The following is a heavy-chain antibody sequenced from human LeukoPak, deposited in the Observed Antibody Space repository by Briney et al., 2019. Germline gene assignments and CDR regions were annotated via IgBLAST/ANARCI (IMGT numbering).Heavy chain of an antibody. Sequence: GGSLRLSCKTSGFSFGDYAMSWVRQGPGKGLEWVANMNQDGSEKNYVDSVKGRFTISRDNAKNSLYLQMNSLRDEDTAVYYCARGHTILAYWGQGTLVTVSP. CDR3: ARGHTILAY. CDR1: GFSFGDYA. V-gene: IGHV3-7*04. J-gene: IGHJ4*02. D-gene: IGHD3-3*01. CDR2: MNQDGSEK.